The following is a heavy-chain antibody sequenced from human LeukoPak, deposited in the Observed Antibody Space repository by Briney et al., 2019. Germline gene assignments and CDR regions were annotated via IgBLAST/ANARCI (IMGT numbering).Heavy chain of an antibody. D-gene: IGHD5-24*01. V-gene: IGHV4-34*01. CDR1: GGSCDDYY. CDR3: ARGRDRSKAGDH. Sequence: KPSETLSLTCDVSGGSCDDYYCGWTRQPPGKGLEWIGEIHPHGIFYYNSSLMSRVTISIDTSKSQFSLRLTSVTAADTAFYYCARGRDRSKAGDHWGQGSLVTVSS. J-gene: IGHJ4*02. CDR2: IHPHGIF.